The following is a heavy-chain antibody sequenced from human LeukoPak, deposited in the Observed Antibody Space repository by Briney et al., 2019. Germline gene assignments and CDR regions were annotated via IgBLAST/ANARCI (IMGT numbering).Heavy chain of an antibody. CDR1: GGSINSGTYY. Sequence: SETLSLTCSVSGGSINSGTYYWSWVRLPPEKGLEWIASIHYTGSTYYNPSLKSRSTISRDTPKNQFSLTLTSVIDADTAVYYCVRHVHSPSFDPWGQGTLVTVSS. CDR3: VRHVHSPSFDP. CDR2: IHYTGST. J-gene: IGHJ5*02. V-gene: IGHV4-39*01.